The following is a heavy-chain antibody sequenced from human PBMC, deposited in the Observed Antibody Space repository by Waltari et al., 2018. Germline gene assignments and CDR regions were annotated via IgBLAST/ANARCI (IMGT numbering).Heavy chain of an antibody. Sequence: QEQLVPSGVEVKKPGAPVTVSCKPSGHRFTAYYIHWVRQAPGQGLEWMGRIDPNTGDTDFAQQFQGRVTMTRATAISTVYMELSSLRSDDTAVYYCTRFIFGMVEGLDVWGKGTSVTVSS. J-gene: IGHJ6*04. V-gene: IGHV1-2*06. CDR2: IDPNTGDT. CDR3: TRFIFGMVEGLDV. D-gene: IGHD3-3*02. CDR1: GHRFTAYY.